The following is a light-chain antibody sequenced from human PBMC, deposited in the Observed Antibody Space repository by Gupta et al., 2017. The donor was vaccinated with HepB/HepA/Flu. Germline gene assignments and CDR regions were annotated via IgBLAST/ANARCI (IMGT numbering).Light chain of an antibody. CDR2: AVS. V-gene: IGKV1-39*01. Sequence: DIQMTQSPSSLSASVGDKVIITCRASQSISRYLSWYQQHPGKVPNLLIYAVSALKSGVPSRFSGSGSGTDFTLTISSLQPEDFATYFCQESDSTPDTFGQGTKLEI. J-gene: IGKJ2*01. CDR1: QSISRY. CDR3: QESDSTPDT.